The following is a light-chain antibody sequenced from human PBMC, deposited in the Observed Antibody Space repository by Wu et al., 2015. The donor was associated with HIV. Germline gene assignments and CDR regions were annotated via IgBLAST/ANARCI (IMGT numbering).Light chain of an antibody. CDR3: QQYGSSLIT. CDR2: AAS. CDR1: QSVSSSS. Sequence: IVLTQSPGTLSLSPGEGATLSCRASQSVSSSSLAWYQHKPGQAPRLLMYAASSRATDIPDRFSGSGSGTDFTLTISRLEPEDFAVYYCQQYGSSLITFGQGTRLEIK. J-gene: IGKJ5*01. V-gene: IGKV3-20*01.